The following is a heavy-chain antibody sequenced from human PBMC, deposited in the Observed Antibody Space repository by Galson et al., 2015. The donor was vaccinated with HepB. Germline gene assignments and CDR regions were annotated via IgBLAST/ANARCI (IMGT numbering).Heavy chain of an antibody. CDR2: ISAYNGNT. J-gene: IGHJ2*01. D-gene: IGHD3-22*01. V-gene: IGHV1-18*01. CDR3: ARGISDYYDSSGFRHWYFDL. Sequence: SVKVSCKASGYTFTSYGISWVRQAPGQGLEWMGWISAYNGNTNYAQKLQGRVTMTTGTSTSTAYMELRSLRSDDTAVYYCARGISDYYDSSGFRHWYFDLWGRGTLVTVSS. CDR1: GYTFTSYG.